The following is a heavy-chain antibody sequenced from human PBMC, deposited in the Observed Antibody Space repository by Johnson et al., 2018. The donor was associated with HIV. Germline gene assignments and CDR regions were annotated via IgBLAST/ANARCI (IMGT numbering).Heavy chain of an antibody. CDR1: GFTFSTFG. J-gene: IGHJ3*02. Sequence: QVQLVESGGGVVQPGRSLRLSCAASGFTFSTFGMHWVRQAPGKGLEWVAFISHDGHKKYYADFLKGRFTISRDNSKNTLHLQMTSLRTEDTAVYYCVRGRISTVVVDLRGGGFDIWGQGTLVTVSS. CDR2: ISHDGHKK. D-gene: IGHD2-2*01. V-gene: IGHV3-30*03. CDR3: VRGRISTVVVDLRGGGFDI.